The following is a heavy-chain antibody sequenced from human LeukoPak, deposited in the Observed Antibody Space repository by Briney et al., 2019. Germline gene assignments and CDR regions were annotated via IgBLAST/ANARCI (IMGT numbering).Heavy chain of an antibody. CDR3: ARGTAVTAGIDY. CDR2: INTDGSSP. D-gene: IGHD2-2*01. J-gene: IGHJ4*02. CDR1: GFTFSNYW. V-gene: IGHV3-74*01. Sequence: GGSLRLSCAASGFTFSNYWMHWVRQALGKGLVWVSHINTDGSSPTYGDSAKGRFTVSRDNAKNTLFLQMNSLRVEDTAVYYCARGTAVTAGIDYWGQGTLVTVSS.